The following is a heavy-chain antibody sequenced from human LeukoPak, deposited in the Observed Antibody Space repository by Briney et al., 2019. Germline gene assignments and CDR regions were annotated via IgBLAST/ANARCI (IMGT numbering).Heavy chain of an antibody. CDR1: GFPFDDYA. Sequence: PGRSLRLSCAASGFPFDDYAMHWVRQAPGKGLEWVANIKQDGSEKYYVDSVKGRFTISRDNAKNSLYLQMNSLRAEDTAVYYCARGDSGSYKQLRYYYYMDVWGKGTTVTVSS. V-gene: IGHV3-7*01. CDR3: ARGDSGSYKQLRYYYYMDV. J-gene: IGHJ6*03. D-gene: IGHD1-26*01. CDR2: IKQDGSEK.